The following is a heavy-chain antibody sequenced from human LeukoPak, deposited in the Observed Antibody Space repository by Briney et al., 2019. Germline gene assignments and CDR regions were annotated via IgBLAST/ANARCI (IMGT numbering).Heavy chain of an antibody. CDR1: GFTFSSYG. J-gene: IGHJ4*02. Sequence: GGSLRLSWAASGFTFSSYGMHWVRQAPGKGLEWVAVISYDGSNKYYADSVKGRFTISRDNSKNTLYLQMNSLRAEDTAVYYCAKDSGGSYFAYWGQGTLVTVSS. V-gene: IGHV3-30*18. CDR3: AKDSGGSYFAY. D-gene: IGHD1-26*01. CDR2: ISYDGSNK.